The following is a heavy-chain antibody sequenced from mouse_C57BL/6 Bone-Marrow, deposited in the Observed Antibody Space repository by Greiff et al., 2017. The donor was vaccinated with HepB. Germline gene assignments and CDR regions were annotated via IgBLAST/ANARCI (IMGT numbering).Heavy chain of an antibody. CDR3: ARPLAVSGDGTSALDY. J-gene: IGHJ4*01. CDR1: GFSLSTSGMG. CDR2: IYWDDDK. Sequence: QVTLNVSGPGILQSSQTLSLTCSFSGFSLSTSGMGVSWIRQPSGKGLEWLAHIYWDDDKRYNPSLKSRLTISKDTSRNQVFLKITRVDTADTATSDCARPLAVSGDGTSALDYWGQGTSVTVSS. V-gene: IGHV8-12*01. D-gene: IGHD1-1*01.